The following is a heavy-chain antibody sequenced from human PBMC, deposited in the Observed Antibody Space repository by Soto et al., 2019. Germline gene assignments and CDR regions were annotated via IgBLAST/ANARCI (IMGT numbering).Heavy chain of an antibody. V-gene: IGHV4-31*03. Sequence: QMQLQESGPELVKPSQTLSLICTVSGYSMTSGGYYWSWIRHLPGTGLEWIGYIYYSGGTQFNPSLKSRVSMSVDTSKNQFSLRLSSVTAADTAVYYCATLLVSNQHYYFGIDVWGQGTTVTVSS. J-gene: IGHJ6*02. D-gene: IGHD2-8*02. CDR2: IYYSGGT. CDR3: ATLLVSNQHYYFGIDV. CDR1: GYSMTSGGYY.